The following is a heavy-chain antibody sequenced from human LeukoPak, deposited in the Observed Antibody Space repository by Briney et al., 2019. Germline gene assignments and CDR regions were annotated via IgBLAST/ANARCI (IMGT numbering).Heavy chain of an antibody. D-gene: IGHD3-22*01. J-gene: IGHJ5*02. Sequence: GASVKVSCKASGYTFTSYGISWVRQAPGQGLEWMGWISAYNGNTNYAQKLQGRVTMTTDTSTSTAYMELRSLRSDDTAVYYCARELSGVDSSGDLDPWGQGTLVTVSS. CDR2: ISAYNGNT. CDR1: GYTFTSYG. CDR3: ARELSGVDSSGDLDP. V-gene: IGHV1-18*01.